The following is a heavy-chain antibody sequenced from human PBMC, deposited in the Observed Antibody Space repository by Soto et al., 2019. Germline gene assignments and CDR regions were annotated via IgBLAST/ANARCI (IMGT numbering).Heavy chain of an antibody. V-gene: IGHV1-2*02. CDR1: GYIFSANY. CDR3: VRAHARGFSNWFDP. J-gene: IGHJ5*02. D-gene: IGHD3-22*01. CDR2: IKPHSGAT. Sequence: ATEKVSRKAPGYIFSANYIHWVRQAPGQGLEWLGWIKPHSGATYYAQKFLGRVTMCGGTCASTAYMDLGRLKSDATAVYYCVRAHARGFSNWFDPWGRGTLVTVSS.